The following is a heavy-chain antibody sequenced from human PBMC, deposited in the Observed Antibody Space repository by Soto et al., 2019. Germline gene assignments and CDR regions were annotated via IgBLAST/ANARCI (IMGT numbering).Heavy chain of an antibody. V-gene: IGHV4-39*01. CDR1: GGSISSSSYY. Sequence: SETLSLTCTVFGGSISSSSYYWGWIRQPPGKGLEWIGSIYYSGSTYYNPSLKSRVTISVDTSKNQFSLKLSSVTAADTAVYYCARQAAYYYGSGSTRGPWGQGTLVTVS. CDR3: ARQAAYYYGSGSTRGP. CDR2: IYYSGST. D-gene: IGHD3-10*01. J-gene: IGHJ5*02.